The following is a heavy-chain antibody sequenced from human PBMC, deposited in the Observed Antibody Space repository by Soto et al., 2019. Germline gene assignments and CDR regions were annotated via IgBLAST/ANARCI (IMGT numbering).Heavy chain of an antibody. Sequence: PGGSLRLSCAASGFTFSSYGMHWVRQAPGKGLEWVAVIWYDGSNKYYADSVKGRFTISRDNSKNTLYLQMNSLRAEDTAVYYCARSRLGYCTNGVCSLCPDYWGQGTLVTVSS. CDR1: GFTFSSYG. CDR3: ARSRLGYCTNGVCSLCPDY. J-gene: IGHJ4*02. D-gene: IGHD2-8*01. V-gene: IGHV3-33*01. CDR2: IWYDGSNK.